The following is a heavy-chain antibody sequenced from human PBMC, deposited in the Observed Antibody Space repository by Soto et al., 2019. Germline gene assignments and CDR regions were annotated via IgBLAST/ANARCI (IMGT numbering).Heavy chain of an antibody. V-gene: IGHV3-72*01. Sequence: EVQLVESGGGLVQPGGSQRLSCAASGFTFSDHYMDWVRQAPGKGLEWVGRIRNKANSYTTDYAASVKGRFTISRDDSKDLLYLQMNSLKTEDTAIYCCARDSGKGAYFDYWGHGTLATVSS. J-gene: IGHJ4*01. CDR1: GFTFSDHY. CDR2: IRNKANSYTT. D-gene: IGHD1-26*01. CDR3: ARDSGKGAYFDY.